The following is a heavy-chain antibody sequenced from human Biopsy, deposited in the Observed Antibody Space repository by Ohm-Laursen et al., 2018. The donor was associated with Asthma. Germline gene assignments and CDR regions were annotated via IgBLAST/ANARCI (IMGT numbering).Heavy chain of an antibody. CDR1: GFTFSNYG. V-gene: IGHV3-30*18. D-gene: IGHD1-26*01. J-gene: IGHJ4*02. CDR2: ISFDGSNK. CDR3: AKDVFPGWELRRGPDY. Sequence: SSLRLSCAASGFTFSNYGMHWVRQAPGKGLDWVAVISFDGSNKNYTDSVKGRFTISRDNSRNTLHLQMSSLRAEDTAVYYCAKDVFPGWELRRGPDYWGQGTLVTVSS.